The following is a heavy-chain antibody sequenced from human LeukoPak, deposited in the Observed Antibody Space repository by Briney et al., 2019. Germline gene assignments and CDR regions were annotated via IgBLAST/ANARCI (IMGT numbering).Heavy chain of an antibody. Sequence: GGSLRLSCTASGFTFGDYAMSWVRQAPGKGLEWVGFIRSKAYGGTTEYAASVKGRFTISRDDSKSIAYLQMNSLKTEDTAVYYCTRPLLYYYDSSGYYDWGQGTLVTVSS. CDR1: GFTFGDYA. J-gene: IGHJ4*02. V-gene: IGHV3-49*04. CDR3: TRPLLYYYDSSGYYD. CDR2: IRSKAYGGTT. D-gene: IGHD3-22*01.